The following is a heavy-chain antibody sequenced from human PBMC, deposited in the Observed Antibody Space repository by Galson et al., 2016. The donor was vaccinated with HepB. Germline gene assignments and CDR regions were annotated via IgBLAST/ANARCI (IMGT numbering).Heavy chain of an antibody. Sequence: SVKVSCKASGYSFTNYGINWVRQAPGQGLEWMGWISTVTGDTNFGQRLQDRVTLTTDNSKNTPYLQMDSLRIEDTAVYYCARPGGYGGNAFDPWGQGALVTVSS. D-gene: IGHD4-23*01. V-gene: IGHV1-18*04. CDR3: ARPGGYGGNAFDP. CDR1: GYSFTNYG. J-gene: IGHJ5*02. CDR2: ISTVTGDT.